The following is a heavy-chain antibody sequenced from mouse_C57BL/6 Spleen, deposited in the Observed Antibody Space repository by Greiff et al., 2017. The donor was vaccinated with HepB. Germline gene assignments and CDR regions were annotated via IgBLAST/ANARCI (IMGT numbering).Heavy chain of an antibody. CDR2: ISGGGGNT. CDR1: GFTFSSYT. Sequence: EVKVVESGGGLVKPGGSLKLSCAASGFTFSSYTMSWVRQTPEKRLEWVATISGGGGNTYYPDSVKGRFTISRDNAKNTLYLQMSSLRSEDTALYYCASLDSSGYDYFDYWGQGTTLTVSS. J-gene: IGHJ2*01. D-gene: IGHD3-2*02. CDR3: ASLDSSGYDYFDY. V-gene: IGHV5-9*01.